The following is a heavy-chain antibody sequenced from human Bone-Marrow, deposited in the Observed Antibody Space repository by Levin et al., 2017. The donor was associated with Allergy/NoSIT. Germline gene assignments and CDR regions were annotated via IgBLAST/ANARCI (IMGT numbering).Heavy chain of an antibody. V-gene: IGHV3-33*05. J-gene: IGHJ4*02. CDR2: ISYHSTYH. Sequence: GGSLRLSCAASGFNFGDFGMHWVRQAPGKGLESVAAISYHSTYHYYPASVQGRFTISRDNSKNTVDLEMNDLRAEDTAVYYCARDSNVMTGYCDSWGQGSRVIVSS. CDR3: ARDSNVMTGYCDS. CDR1: GFNFGDFG. D-gene: IGHD3-9*01.